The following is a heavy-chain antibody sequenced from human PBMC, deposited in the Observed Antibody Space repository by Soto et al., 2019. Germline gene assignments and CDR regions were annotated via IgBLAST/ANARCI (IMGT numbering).Heavy chain of an antibody. CDR3: ARATFRSFYYYYMDV. CDR2: ISYDGSDE. Sequence: QEQMVETGGGVVQPGRSLRLSCAASGFTFGDYAVHWVRQAPGKGLEWVAIISYDGSDESYADSVQGRFTIFRDNSKSTLYLQMNSLRAEDTAVYYCARATFRSFYYYYMDVWGKGTTVTVSS. V-gene: IGHV3-33*01. J-gene: IGHJ6*03. CDR1: GFTFGDYA.